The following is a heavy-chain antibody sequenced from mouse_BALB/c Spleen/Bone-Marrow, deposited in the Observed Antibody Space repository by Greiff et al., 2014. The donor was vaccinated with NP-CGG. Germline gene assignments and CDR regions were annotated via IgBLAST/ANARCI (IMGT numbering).Heavy chain of an antibody. J-gene: IGHJ3*01. CDR1: GYTFTSYW. CDR2: INHSTGYT. CDR3: ARGKVYGYVWFAD. Sequence: VQLQQSGAELAKPGASVKMSCKASGYTFTSYWMHWVKQRPGQGLEWIGYINHSTGYTEYNQKFKDKATLTADKSSSTAYMQLSSLTSEDSAVYYCARGKVYGYVWFADWGQGTLVTVSA. D-gene: IGHD1-2*01. V-gene: IGHV1-7*01.